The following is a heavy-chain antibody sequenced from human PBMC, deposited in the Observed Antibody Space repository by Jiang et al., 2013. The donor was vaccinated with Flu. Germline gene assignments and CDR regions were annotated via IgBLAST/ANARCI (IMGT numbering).Heavy chain of an antibody. CDR3: AREIVVGATGIGY. CDR1: GFTFSSYG. Sequence: VQLVESGGGVVQPGRSLRLSCAASGFTFSSYGMHWVRQAPGKGLEWVAVIWYDGSNKYYADSVKGRFTISRDNSKNTLYLQMNSLRAEDTAVYYCAREIVVGATGIGYWGQGTLVTVSS. V-gene: IGHV3-33*01. J-gene: IGHJ4*02. CDR2: IWYDGSNK. D-gene: IGHD1-26*01.